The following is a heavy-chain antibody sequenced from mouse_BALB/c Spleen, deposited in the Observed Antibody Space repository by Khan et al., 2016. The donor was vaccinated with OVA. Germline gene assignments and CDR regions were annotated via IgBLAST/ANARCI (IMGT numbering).Heavy chain of an antibody. D-gene: IGHD2-1*01. J-gene: IGHJ3*01. CDR2: INTYNGET. CDR3: ARSKGNYWFAY. CDR1: GYTFTNYG. V-gene: IGHV9-3-1*01. Sequence: QIQLVQSGPELKKPGESVKISCKASGYTFTNYGMNWVKQAPGKGLKWMGRINTYNGETTYADDFKGRFAFSLENSASTAYLQINSLKTEDTATYVCARSKGNYWFAYWGQGTLVTVSA.